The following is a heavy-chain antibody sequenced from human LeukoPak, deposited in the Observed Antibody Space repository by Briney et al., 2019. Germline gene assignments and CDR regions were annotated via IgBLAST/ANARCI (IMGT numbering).Heavy chain of an antibody. CDR2: ISWNSGSI. Sequence: QPGRSLRLSCAASGFTFDDYAMHWVRQAPGKGLEWVSGISWNSGSIGHGDSVKGRFTISRDNAKNSLYLQMISLRAEDTALYYCAKSNVIGGGWYGSAFDIWGQGTMVTVSS. J-gene: IGHJ3*02. D-gene: IGHD6-19*01. CDR1: GFTFDDYA. V-gene: IGHV3-9*01. CDR3: AKSNVIGGGWYGSAFDI.